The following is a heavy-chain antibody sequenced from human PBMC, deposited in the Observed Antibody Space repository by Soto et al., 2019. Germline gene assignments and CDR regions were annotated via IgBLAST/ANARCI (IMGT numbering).Heavy chain of an antibody. V-gene: IGHV1-2*04. CDR1: GYTFTGYY. CDR2: INPNSGGT. CDR3: AINAKDRPNWFDP. J-gene: IGHJ5*02. Sequence: GASVKVSCKASGYTFTGYYMYWVRQAPGQGLEWMGWINPNSGGTNYAQKFQGWVTMTRDTSISTAYMELSRLRSDDTAVYYCAINAKDRPNWFDPWGQGTLVTVSS.